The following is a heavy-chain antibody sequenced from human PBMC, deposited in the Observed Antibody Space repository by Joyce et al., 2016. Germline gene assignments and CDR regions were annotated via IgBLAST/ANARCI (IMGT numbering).Heavy chain of an antibody. V-gene: IGHV3-30*18. Sequence: QVQLVESGGGLVQPGKSLRLSCAASGFTFRNYGLHWVRQAPGKGLGWVAFISYAGSIKYYAASVKGRFTISRDDSENTLYLQMNSLRPEDTAVYYCAKGRNHHDSSGYYFSFDSWGQGTLATVSS. CDR2: ISYAGSIK. CDR3: AKGRNHHDSSGYYFSFDS. D-gene: IGHD3-22*01. J-gene: IGHJ4*02. CDR1: GFTFRNYG.